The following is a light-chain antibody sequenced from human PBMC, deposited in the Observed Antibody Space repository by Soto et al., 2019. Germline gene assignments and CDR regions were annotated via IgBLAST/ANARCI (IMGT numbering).Light chain of an antibody. Sequence: EIVLTQSPATLSLSPGERATLSCRASQSVSSYLAWYQQKPGQAPRLLIYGTSKRAADIPARFSGSGSGTDFTLTINSLEPEDFAVYYCQQRSSWPITFGQGTRLEIK. V-gene: IGKV3-11*01. CDR3: QQRSSWPIT. CDR1: QSVSSY. CDR2: GTS. J-gene: IGKJ5*01.